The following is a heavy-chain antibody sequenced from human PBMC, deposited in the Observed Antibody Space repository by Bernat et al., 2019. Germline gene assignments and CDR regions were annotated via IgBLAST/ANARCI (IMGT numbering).Heavy chain of an antibody. Sequence: QVQLVQSGAEVKKPGASVKVSCKASGYTFTSYAMHWVRQAPGQRLEWMGWINAGNGNTKYSQKFRGRVTITRDTSASTAYMELSSLRSEDTAVYYCARGDSSGYDAFDIWGQGTMVTVSS. CDR1: GYTFTSYA. V-gene: IGHV1-3*01. CDR2: INAGNGNT. D-gene: IGHD3-22*01. J-gene: IGHJ3*02. CDR3: ARGDSSGYDAFDI.